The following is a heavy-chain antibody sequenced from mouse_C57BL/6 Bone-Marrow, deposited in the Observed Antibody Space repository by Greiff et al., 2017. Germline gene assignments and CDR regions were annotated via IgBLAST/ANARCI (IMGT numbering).Heavy chain of an antibody. D-gene: IGHD4-1*01. V-gene: IGHV5-17*01. Sequence: DVKLQESGGGLVKPGGSLKLSCAASGFTFSDYGMHWVRQAPEKGLEWVAYISSGSSTIYYADTVKGRFTISRDNAKNTLFLQMTSLRSEDTAMYYCARTGTLDYWGQGTTLTVSS. J-gene: IGHJ2*01. CDR1: GFTFSDYG. CDR2: ISSGSSTI. CDR3: ARTGTLDY.